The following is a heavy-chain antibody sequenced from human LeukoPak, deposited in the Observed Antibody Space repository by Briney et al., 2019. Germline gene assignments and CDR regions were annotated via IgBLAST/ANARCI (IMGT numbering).Heavy chain of an antibody. Sequence: SETLSLTCAVYGGSFSGYYWSWIRQPPGKGLEWIGEINHSGSTNYNPSLKSRVTISVDTSKNQFSLKLSSVTAADTAVYYCARIPRRAATPYYFDYWGQGTLVTVSS. J-gene: IGHJ4*02. CDR1: GGSFSGYY. V-gene: IGHV4-34*01. CDR2: INHSGST. CDR3: ARIPRRAATPYYFDY. D-gene: IGHD2-15*01.